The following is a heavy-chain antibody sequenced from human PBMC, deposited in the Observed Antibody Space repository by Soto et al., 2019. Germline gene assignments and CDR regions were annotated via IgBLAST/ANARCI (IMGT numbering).Heavy chain of an antibody. Sequence: ASVKVSCKASGGTFSSYAISWVRQAPGQGLEWMGGIIPIFGTANYAQKFQGRVTITADESTSTAYMELSSLRSEDTAMYYCAREDSSGYYPDYWGQGTLVTVSS. J-gene: IGHJ4*02. V-gene: IGHV1-69*13. D-gene: IGHD3-22*01. CDR1: GGTFSSYA. CDR3: AREDSSGYYPDY. CDR2: IIPIFGTA.